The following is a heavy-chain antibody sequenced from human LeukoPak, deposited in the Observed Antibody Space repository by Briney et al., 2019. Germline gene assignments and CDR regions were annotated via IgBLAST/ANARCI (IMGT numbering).Heavy chain of an antibody. CDR2: IYSGGST. D-gene: IGHD4-11*01. CDR1: GFTVSSNY. J-gene: IGHJ6*03. Sequence: GGSLRLSCAASGFTVSSNYMSWVRKAPGKGLGWVSVIYSGGSTYYADSVKGRFTISRDNSKNTLYLQMNSLRAKDTAVYYCARLQAYYYYMDVWGKGTTVTVSS. V-gene: IGHV3-66*02. CDR3: ARLQAYYYYMDV.